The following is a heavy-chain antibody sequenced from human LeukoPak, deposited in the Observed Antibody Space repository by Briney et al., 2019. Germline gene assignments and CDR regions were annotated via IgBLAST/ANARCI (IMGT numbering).Heavy chain of an antibody. CDR3: ARGDYSETGFDY. V-gene: IGHV1-2*02. D-gene: IGHD4-11*01. Sequence: ASVKVSCKASGSTFTDYYMHWVRQAPGQGLEWMGWINPNSGGTNYAQKFQGRVTMTRDTSISTAYMELSRLRSDDTAVYYCARGDYSETGFDYWGQGTLVTVSS. CDR2: INPNSGGT. CDR1: GSTFTDYY. J-gene: IGHJ4*02.